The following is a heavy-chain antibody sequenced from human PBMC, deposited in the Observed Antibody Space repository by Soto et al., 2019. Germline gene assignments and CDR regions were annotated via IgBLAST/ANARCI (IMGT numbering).Heavy chain of an antibody. D-gene: IGHD6-13*01. V-gene: IGHV3-23*01. CDR1: GFTFSNYD. CDR2: ISGSGSGP. J-gene: IGHJ4*02. CDR3: AKLQSWRALDY. Sequence: EVLLLESGGGLGQPGGSLRLSCAASGFTFSNYDMGWVRQAPGKGLELVSFISGSGSGPYYADSVKGLFTISRDNAENTLYLQMNSLRVEDTAVYYCAKLQSWRALDYWGQGTLVTVSS.